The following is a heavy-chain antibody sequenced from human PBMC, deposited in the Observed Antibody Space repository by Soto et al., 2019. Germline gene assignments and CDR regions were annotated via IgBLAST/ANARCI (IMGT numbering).Heavy chain of an antibody. V-gene: IGHV3-33*01. Sequence: PGGSLRLSCAASGFTFSSYGMHWVRQAPGKGLEWVAVIWFVGSNKFYADSEKGRFTISRDNSKNTVSLQMNSLRDEDSAAYYCATTGPYWGQGTLVTVSS. CDR1: GFTFSSYG. CDR3: ATTGPY. CDR2: IWFVGSNK. J-gene: IGHJ4*02.